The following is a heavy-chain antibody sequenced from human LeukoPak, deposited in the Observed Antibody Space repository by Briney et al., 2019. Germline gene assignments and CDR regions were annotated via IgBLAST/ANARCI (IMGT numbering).Heavy chain of an antibody. D-gene: IGHD6-13*01. J-gene: IGHJ5*02. Sequence: GGSLRLSCAASGFTFSTYAMHWVRQAPGKGLEWVAVISYDGSKKYYSDSVKGRFTISRDNSKNTLFLQMNGLRAEDTAVYSCARSGSSWYSGWFDPWGQGTLVTVSS. CDR2: ISYDGSKK. CDR1: GFTFSTYA. V-gene: IGHV3-30*04. CDR3: ARSGSSWYSGWFDP.